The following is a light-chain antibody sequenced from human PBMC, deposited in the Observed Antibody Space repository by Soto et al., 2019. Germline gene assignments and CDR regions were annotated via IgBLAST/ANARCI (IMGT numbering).Light chain of an antibody. Sequence: QSVLTQPASVSGSPGQSITISCTGTSSDFGGYNYVSWYQQHPGKAPKLMIYEVSKRPSGVSNRFSGSKSGNTASLAISGLQAEDEADYYCSSYTSSSTYVFGTGTKVTVL. CDR1: SSDFGGYNY. CDR3: SSYTSSSTYV. J-gene: IGLJ1*01. V-gene: IGLV2-14*01. CDR2: EVS.